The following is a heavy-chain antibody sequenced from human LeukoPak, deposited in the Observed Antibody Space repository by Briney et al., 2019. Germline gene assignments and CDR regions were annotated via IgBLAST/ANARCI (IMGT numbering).Heavy chain of an antibody. D-gene: IGHD6-13*01. CDR1: GFTFRGYS. J-gene: IGHJ4*02. CDR3: ARGIASDGRAL. Sequence: GGSLRLSCAASGFTFRGYSMNWVRQAPGKGLEWVSYIGTSSSTMSYADSVKGRFTISRDNAKSSLYLQMSSLRDEDTAVYYCARGIASDGRALWGQGTLVTVSS. V-gene: IGHV3-48*02. CDR2: IGTSSSTM.